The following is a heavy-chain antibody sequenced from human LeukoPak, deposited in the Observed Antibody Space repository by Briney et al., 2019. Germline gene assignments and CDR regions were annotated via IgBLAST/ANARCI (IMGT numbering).Heavy chain of an antibody. Sequence: GGSLRLSCAASGFTFSSYAMHWVRQAPGKGLEWVAVISYDGSNKYYADSVKGRFTIGRDDSKNTLYLQMNSLRPEDTAVYYCLRYPGQGVRGYYMDVWGKGTTVTVSS. CDR1: GFTFSSYA. CDR2: ISYDGSNK. V-gene: IGHV3-30-3*01. CDR3: LRYPGQGVRGYYMDV. D-gene: IGHD2-15*01. J-gene: IGHJ6*03.